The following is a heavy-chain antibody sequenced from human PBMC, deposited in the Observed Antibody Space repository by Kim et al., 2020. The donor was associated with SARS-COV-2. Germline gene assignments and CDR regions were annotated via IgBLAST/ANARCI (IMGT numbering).Heavy chain of an antibody. D-gene: IGHD6-6*01. CDR1: GFTFSSYA. V-gene: IGHV3-30-3*01. Sequence: GGSLRLSCAASGFTFSSYAMHWVRQAPGKGLEWVAVISYDGSNKYYADSVKGRFTISRDNSKNTLYLQMNSLRAEDTAVYYCARDNRRLSIAARQGGYFDYWGQGTLVTVSS. J-gene: IGHJ4*02. CDR2: ISYDGSNK. CDR3: ARDNRRLSIAARQGGYFDY.